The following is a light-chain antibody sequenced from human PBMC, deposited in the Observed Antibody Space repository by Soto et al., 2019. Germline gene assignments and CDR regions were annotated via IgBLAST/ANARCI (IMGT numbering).Light chain of an antibody. V-gene: IGKV3-20*01. CDR2: GAT. J-gene: IGKJ1*01. CDR3: QQYGTSPQT. Sequence: EIVLTQSPGTLSLSPGERATLSCRASQSVSNNFLAWYQQKPGQAPRLLIYGATSRATGIPDRFSGSGSGTDFTLTISRLEPEDFAEYYCQQYGTSPQTFGQGTKVEI. CDR1: QSVSNNF.